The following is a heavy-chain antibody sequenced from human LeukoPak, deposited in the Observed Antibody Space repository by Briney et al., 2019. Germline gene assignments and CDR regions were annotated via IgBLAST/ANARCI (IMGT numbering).Heavy chain of an antibody. J-gene: IGHJ3*02. CDR2: ISSSSSYI. V-gene: IGHV3-21*04. D-gene: IGHD6-19*01. CDR3: ARDLPDSSGWSDAFDI. Sequence: GGSLRLSCAASGFTFSSYSMNWVRQAPGKGLEWVSSISSSSSYIYYADSVKGRFTISRDNAKNSLYLQMNSLRAEDTALYYCARDLPDSSGWSDAFDIWGQGTMVTVSS. CDR1: GFTFSSYS.